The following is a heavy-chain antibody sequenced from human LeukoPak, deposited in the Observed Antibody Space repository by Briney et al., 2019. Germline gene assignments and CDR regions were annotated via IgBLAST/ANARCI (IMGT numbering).Heavy chain of an antibody. J-gene: IGHJ4*02. CDR2: IYYSGST. V-gene: IGHV4-31*03. D-gene: IGHD3-22*01. Sequence: SETLSLTCTVSGGSISSGGYYWSWIRQHPGKGLEWIGYIYYSGSTYYNPSLKSRVTISVDTSKNQFSLKLSSVTAADTAVYYCAKGSPLPLGYYDSSGYYLYWGQGTLVTVSS. CDR1: GGSISSGGYY. CDR3: AKGSPLPLGYYDSSGYYLY.